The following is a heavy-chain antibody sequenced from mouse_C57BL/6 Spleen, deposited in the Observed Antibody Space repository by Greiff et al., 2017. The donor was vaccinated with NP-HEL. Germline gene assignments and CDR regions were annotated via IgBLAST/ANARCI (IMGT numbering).Heavy chain of an antibody. CDR1: GYTFTSYG. D-gene: IGHD1-1*01. J-gene: IGHJ4*01. CDR2: IYPRSGNT. CDR3: AGGPFTTVVAFYAMDY. V-gene: IGHV1-81*01. Sequence: QVQLKESGAELARPGASVKLSCKASGYTFTSYGISWVKQRTGQGLEWIGEIYPRSGNTYYNEKFKGKATLTADKSSSTAYMQLRSLTSEDSAVYFCAGGPFTTVVAFYAMDYWGQGTSVTVSS.